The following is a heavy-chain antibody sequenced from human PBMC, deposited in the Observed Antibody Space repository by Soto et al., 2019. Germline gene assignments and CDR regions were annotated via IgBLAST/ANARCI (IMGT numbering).Heavy chain of an antibody. CDR1: GGSFSGYY. J-gene: IGHJ3*02. Sequence: KPSETLSLTCAVYGGSFSGYYWSWIRQPPGKGLEWIGEINHSGSTNYNPSLKSRVTISVDTSKDQFSLKLSSVTAADTAVYYCARVEVLITMIVVVSYAFDIWGQGTMVTVSS. V-gene: IGHV4-34*01. D-gene: IGHD3-22*01. CDR3: ARVEVLITMIVVVSYAFDI. CDR2: INHSGST.